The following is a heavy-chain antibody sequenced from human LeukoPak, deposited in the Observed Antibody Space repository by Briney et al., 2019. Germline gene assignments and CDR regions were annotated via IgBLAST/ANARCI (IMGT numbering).Heavy chain of an antibody. D-gene: IGHD6-13*01. CDR3: ARHHNPSWYAYYFDF. CDR1: GGSISSGTYY. CDR2: IYHSGRT. J-gene: IGHJ4*02. V-gene: IGHV4-39*01. Sequence: SETLSLTCTVSGGSISSGTYYWGWIRRPPGPGLEWIGSIYHSGRTYFNPSLKSRVTISVDTTKNQFSLRLSSVTAADTAVYYCARHHNPSWYAYYFDFWGQGTLVTVSS.